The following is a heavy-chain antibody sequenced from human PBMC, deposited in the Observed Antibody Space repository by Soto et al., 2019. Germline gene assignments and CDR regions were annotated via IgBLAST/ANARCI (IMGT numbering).Heavy chain of an antibody. D-gene: IGHD5-18*01. V-gene: IGHV1-18*01. CDR1: GYTFTSYG. CDR3: ARGFVDTANVARDYFDY. J-gene: IGHJ4*02. CDR2: ISAYNGNT. Sequence: GASVKVSCKASGYTFTSYGISWVRQAPGQGLEWMGWISAYNGNTNYAQKLQGRVTMTTDTSTSTAYMELRSLRSDDTAVYYCARGFVDTANVARDYFDYWGQGILVTVSS.